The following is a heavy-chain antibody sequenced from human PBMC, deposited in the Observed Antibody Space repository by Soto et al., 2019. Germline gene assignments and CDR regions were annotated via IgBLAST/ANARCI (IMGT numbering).Heavy chain of an antibody. CDR1: GFTFRSFV. CDR2: IDTGSFT. D-gene: IGHD6-19*01. V-gene: IGHV3-74*01. J-gene: IGHJ4*02. Sequence: GGSLILCWTASGFTFRSFVMHRVRQAPGEGLVWVSRIDTGSFTDYADSVKGRFTMSRDNAKNTLTLQMHSLRAEDTAVYYCVRGTSDWAGKDYWGQGTLVPVAS. CDR3: VRGTSDWAGKDY.